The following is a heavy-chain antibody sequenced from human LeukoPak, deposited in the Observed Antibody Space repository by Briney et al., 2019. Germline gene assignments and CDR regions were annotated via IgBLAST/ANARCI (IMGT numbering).Heavy chain of an antibody. Sequence: GAAVTVSFKSSGYTFNVYYMHWVRQAPGQGIEWMGWINPNNGGTKYAQNFQGRVTMTRDTSISTAYMELDRLRFDDTAVYYCARDSGEVPDYWGQGTLVTVSS. CDR3: ARDSGEVPDY. V-gene: IGHV1-2*02. CDR2: INPNNGGT. D-gene: IGHD3-10*01. CDR1: GYTFNVYY. J-gene: IGHJ4*02.